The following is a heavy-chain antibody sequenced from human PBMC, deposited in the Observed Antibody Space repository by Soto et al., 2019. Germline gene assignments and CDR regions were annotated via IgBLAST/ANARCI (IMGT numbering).Heavy chain of an antibody. CDR3: ARELNTVTTRDAFDI. Sequence: QVQLVESGGGVVQPGRSLRLSCAASGFTFSAYGMHWVRQAPGKGLEWVAVIWSEDNNKYYADSVKGRFSISRDNSKNTLYLQMNSLGADDTAVYYCARELNTVTTRDAFDIWGQGTMVIVSS. CDR2: IWSEDNNK. V-gene: IGHV3-33*01. J-gene: IGHJ3*02. D-gene: IGHD4-17*01. CDR1: GFTFSAYG.